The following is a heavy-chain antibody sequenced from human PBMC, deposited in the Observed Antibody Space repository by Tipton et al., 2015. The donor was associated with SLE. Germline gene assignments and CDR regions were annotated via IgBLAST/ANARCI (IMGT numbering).Heavy chain of an antibody. V-gene: IGHV4-34*01. CDR3: ARGAKERITLVRVRPCYLDY. D-gene: IGHD3-10*01. J-gene: IGHJ4*01. Sequence: LRLSCAVYGGSFSGYSWSWIRHPPGKGLEWIGQTNPSGNTNYNPSLKSRVTISVDTSNNQLSLKLTSVTATYTAVYYWARGAKERITLVRVRPCYLDYRRGGILFIVSS. CDR1: GGSFSGYS. CDR2: TNPSGNT.